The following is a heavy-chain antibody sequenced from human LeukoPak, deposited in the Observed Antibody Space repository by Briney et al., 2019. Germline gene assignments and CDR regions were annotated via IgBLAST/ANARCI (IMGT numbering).Heavy chain of an antibody. J-gene: IGHJ5*02. CDR2: ISYDGSNK. Sequence: PGGSLRLSCAASGFTFSSYAMHWVGQAPGKGLEWVAVISYDGSNKHYADSVKGRFTISRDNSKNTLYLQMNSLRAEDTAVYYCARASPDLSLFDPWGQGTLVTVSS. D-gene: IGHD3-16*02. CDR3: ARASPDLSLFDP. CDR1: GFTFSSYA. V-gene: IGHV3-30-3*01.